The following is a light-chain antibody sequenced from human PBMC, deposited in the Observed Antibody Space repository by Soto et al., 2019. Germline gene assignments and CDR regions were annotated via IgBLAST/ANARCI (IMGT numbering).Light chain of an antibody. V-gene: IGLV2-14*01. CDR3: TSYTSSSTLVV. Sequence: QSALTQPASVSGSPGQSITISCTGTSSDVGGYRYVSWYQQPPGKAPKLIIYDVSSRPSGVSNRFSGSKSGNTASLTISGLQAEDEAEYYCTSYTSSSTLVVFGGGTKLTVL. CDR2: DVS. J-gene: IGLJ3*02. CDR1: SSDVGGYRY.